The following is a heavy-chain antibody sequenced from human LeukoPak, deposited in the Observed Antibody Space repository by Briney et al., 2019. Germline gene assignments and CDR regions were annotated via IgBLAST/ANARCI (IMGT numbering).Heavy chain of an antibody. V-gene: IGHV4-59*08. CDR1: GGSISSYY. D-gene: IGHD3-22*01. CDR2: IYYSGST. J-gene: IGHJ3*02. Sequence: SETLSLTCTVSGGSISSYYWSWIRQPPGKGLEWIGYIYYSGSTNYNPSLKSRVTISVDTSKNQFSLKLSSVIAADTAVYYCARHVRGWLLLKEGLGAFDIWGQGTMVTVSS. CDR3: ARHVRGWLLLKEGLGAFDI.